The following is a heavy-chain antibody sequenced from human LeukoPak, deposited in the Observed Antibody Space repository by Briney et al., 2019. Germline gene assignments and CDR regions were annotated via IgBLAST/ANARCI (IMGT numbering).Heavy chain of an antibody. D-gene: IGHD1-26*01. CDR3: ARDLSGTGATTLAY. V-gene: IGHV4-61*02. Sequence: SQTLSLTCAFSGASISGGGYYGAWFRRPAGKGLGGIGRIYASGSTNYNPSLKSRVTISEDTAKNQFFLKLSSVTAADTAIYYCARDLSGTGATTLAYWGQGILVTVSS. J-gene: IGHJ4*02. CDR2: IYASGST. CDR1: GASISGGGYY.